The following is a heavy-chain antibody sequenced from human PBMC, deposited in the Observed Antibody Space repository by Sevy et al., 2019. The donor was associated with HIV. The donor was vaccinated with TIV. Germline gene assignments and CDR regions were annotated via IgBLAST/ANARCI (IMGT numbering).Heavy chain of an antibody. V-gene: IGHV3-30*04. D-gene: IGHD3-9*01. J-gene: IGHJ5*02. CDR3: ARDNSFNYDILTGGNWFDP. CDR2: ISYDGSNK. CDR1: GFTFSSYA. Sequence: GGSLRLSCAASGFTFSSYAMHWVRQAPGKGLEWVAVISYDGSNKYYADSVKGRFTISRDNSKNTLYLQMNSLRAEDTAVYYCARDNSFNYDILTGGNWFDPWGQGTLVTVSS.